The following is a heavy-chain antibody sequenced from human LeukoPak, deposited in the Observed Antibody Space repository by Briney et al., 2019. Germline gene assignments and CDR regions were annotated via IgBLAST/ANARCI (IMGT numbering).Heavy chain of an antibody. D-gene: IGHD5-18*01. CDR3: ARRWDERGYKDIFDI. V-gene: IGHV4-59*01. J-gene: IGHJ3*02. Sequence: SETLSLTCTVSGGSISSYYWNWIRQPPGKGLEWIGYIYNSGSTNNNPSLKSRVTISVDTSKKQFSLKLSSVTAADTAMYYCARRWDERGYKDIFDIWGQGTMVTVSS. CDR2: IYNSGST. CDR1: GGSISSYY.